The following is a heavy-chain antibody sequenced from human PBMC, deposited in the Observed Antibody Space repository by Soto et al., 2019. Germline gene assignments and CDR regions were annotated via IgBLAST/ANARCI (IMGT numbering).Heavy chain of an antibody. CDR2: IYPGDSDT. CDR3: ARAAMRAKNWFDP. Sequence: PGESLKISCKGSGYSFTSYWIGWVRQMPGKGLEWMGIIYPGDSDTRYSPSFQGQVNISADKSISTAYLQWSSLKASDTAMYYCARAAMRAKNWFDPWGQGTRVTVSS. D-gene: IGHD6-25*01. V-gene: IGHV5-51*01. CDR1: GYSFTSYW. J-gene: IGHJ5*02.